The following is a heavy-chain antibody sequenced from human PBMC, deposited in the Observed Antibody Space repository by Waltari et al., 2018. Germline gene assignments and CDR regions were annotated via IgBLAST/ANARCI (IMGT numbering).Heavy chain of an antibody. J-gene: IGHJ6*03. CDR2: IYYSGST. V-gene: IGHV4-31*03. CDR3: ASESVYYYYMDV. Sequence: QVQLQESGPGLVKPSQTLSLTCTVSGGSISSGGYYWRWIRQHPGKGLEWIGYIYYSGSTYYNPSLKSRVTISVDTSKNQFSLKLSSVTAADTAVYYCASESVYYYYMDVWGKGTTVTVSS. CDR1: GGSISSGGYY.